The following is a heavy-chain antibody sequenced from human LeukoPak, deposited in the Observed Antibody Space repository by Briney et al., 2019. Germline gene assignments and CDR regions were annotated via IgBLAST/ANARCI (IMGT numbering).Heavy chain of an antibody. Sequence: GGSRTLSCAASGLIFSSYETSWVRQAPGEGLEWVSYISSSGRTIYYADPVKGRLPISRENAKNSLYLQMNSLTAQHTAAYYCARDRRYFDWRPEYYFDYWGQGTLVTVSS. CDR2: ISSSGRTI. CDR1: GLIFSSYE. D-gene: IGHD3-9*01. CDR3: ARDRRYFDWRPEYYFDY. V-gene: IGHV3-48*03. J-gene: IGHJ4*02.